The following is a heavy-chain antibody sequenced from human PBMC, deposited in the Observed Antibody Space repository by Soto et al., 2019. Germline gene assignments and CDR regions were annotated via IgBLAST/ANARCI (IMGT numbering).Heavy chain of an antibody. V-gene: IGHV3-30-3*01. CDR2: ISYDGSNK. J-gene: IGHJ3*02. CDR1: GFTFSSYA. Sequence: QVQLVESGGGVVQPGRSLRLSCAASGFTFSSYAMHWVRQAPGKGLEWVAVISYDGSNKYYADSVKGRFTISRDNSKNTLYLQMNSLRAEDTAVYYCAREDFARDAFDIWGQGTMVTVSS. CDR3: AREDFARDAFDI.